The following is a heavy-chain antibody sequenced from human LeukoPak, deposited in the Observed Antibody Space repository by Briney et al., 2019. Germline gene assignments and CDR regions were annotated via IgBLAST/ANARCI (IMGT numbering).Heavy chain of an antibody. J-gene: IGHJ4*02. CDR3: ARDGYYDSSGYYWSQMGTFDY. Sequence: GASVKVSCKASGYTFTGYYMHWVRQAPGQGLEWMGWINPNSGGTNYAQKFQGRVTMTRDTSISTAYMELSRLRSDDTAVYFCARDGYYDSSGYYWSQMGTFDYWGQGTLVTVSS. CDR1: GYTFTGYY. CDR2: INPNSGGT. D-gene: IGHD3-22*01. V-gene: IGHV1-2*02.